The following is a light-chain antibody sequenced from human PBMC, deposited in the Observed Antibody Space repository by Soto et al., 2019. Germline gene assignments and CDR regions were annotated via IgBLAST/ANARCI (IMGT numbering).Light chain of an antibody. CDR3: QSRDSSLSSSWV. CDR2: HNN. CDR1: SPNIGADFD. J-gene: IGLJ3*02. V-gene: IGLV1-40*01. Sequence: QLVLTQPPSVSGAPGQRVTISCTGSSPNIGADFDVHWYQHLPGTAPKLLISHNNNRPSGVPDRFSGSKSGTSASLAITGLQADDEAVYYCQSRDSSLSSSWVFGGGTKLTVL.